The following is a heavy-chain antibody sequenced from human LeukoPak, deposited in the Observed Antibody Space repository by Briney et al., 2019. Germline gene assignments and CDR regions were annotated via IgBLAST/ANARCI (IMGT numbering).Heavy chain of an antibody. CDR1: GGSISSGGYS. CDR3: AREGGGYDFWSGYYRWFDP. V-gene: IGHV4-61*08. Sequence: KTSETLSLTCAVSGGSISSGGYSWSWIRQPPGKGLEWIGYSNYSGSTNYNPSLKSRVTISVDTSKNQFSLKLSSVTAADTAVYYCAREGGGYDFWSGYYRWFDPWGQGTLVTVSS. CDR2: SNYSGST. J-gene: IGHJ5*02. D-gene: IGHD3-3*01.